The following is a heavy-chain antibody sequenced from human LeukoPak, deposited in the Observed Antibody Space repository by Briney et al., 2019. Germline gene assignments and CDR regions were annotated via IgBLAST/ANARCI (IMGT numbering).Heavy chain of an antibody. CDR3: ANLNAFDP. J-gene: IGHJ5*02. CDR2: IIPILGIA. V-gene: IGHV1-69*04. CDR1: GGTFSSYA. Sequence: SVKVSCKASGGTFSSYAISWVRQAPGQGLEWMGRIIPILGIANYAQKFQDRVTITADESTSTAYMELSSLTSEDTAMYYCANLNAFDPWGQGTLVTVSS.